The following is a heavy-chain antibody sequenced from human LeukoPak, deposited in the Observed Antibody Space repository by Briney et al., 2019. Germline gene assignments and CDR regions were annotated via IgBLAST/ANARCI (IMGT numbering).Heavy chain of an antibody. Sequence: SHTLSLTCPVSGGSISSYYWSWIRQPAGKGLEWIWRIYTSGSTNYNPSLKSRVTMSVDTSKNQFSLKLSSVTAADTAVYYCARVRPREEAFDTWGQGTMVTVSS. CDR2: IYTSGST. D-gene: IGHD1-26*01. CDR3: ARVRPREEAFDT. CDR1: GGSISSYY. J-gene: IGHJ3*02. V-gene: IGHV4-4*07.